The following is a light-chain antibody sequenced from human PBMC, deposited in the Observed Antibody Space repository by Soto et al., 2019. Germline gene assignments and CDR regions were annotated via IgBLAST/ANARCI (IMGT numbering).Light chain of an antibody. CDR1: QSISSH. CDR3: QQYSSNSYT. J-gene: IGKJ2*01. CDR2: DAS. Sequence: DIQMTQSPSTLSASVGDRVTITCRASQSISSHLAWYQQRSGKAPEVLIYDASTLESGVPSRFSGSGSGTKFTLTISSLQPDDFATYYCQQYSSNSYTFGQGTKLEIK. V-gene: IGKV1-5*01.